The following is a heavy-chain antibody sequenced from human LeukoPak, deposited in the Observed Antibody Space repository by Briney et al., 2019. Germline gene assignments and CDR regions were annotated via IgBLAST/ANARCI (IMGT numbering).Heavy chain of an antibody. D-gene: IGHD6-13*01. V-gene: IGHV3-7*01. Sequence: TGGSLRLSCAASGFTFSSYWMSWVRQAPGKGLEWVANIKQDGSEKYYVDSVKGRFTISRDNAKNSLYLQMNSLRAEDTAVCYCARDEGSSWYGQYYFDYWGQGTLVTVSS. CDR3: ARDEGSSWYGQYYFDY. CDR1: GFTFSSYW. J-gene: IGHJ4*02. CDR2: IKQDGSEK.